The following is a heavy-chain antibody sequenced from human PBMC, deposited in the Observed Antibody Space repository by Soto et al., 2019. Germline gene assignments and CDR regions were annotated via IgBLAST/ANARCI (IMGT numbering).Heavy chain of an antibody. CDR2: INPNSGGT. CDR3: ARGIARRRYFDY. J-gene: IGHJ4*02. CDR1: GYTFTGYY. D-gene: IGHD6-13*01. V-gene: IGHV1-2*02. Sequence: AAVKVSCKASGYTFTGYYMHWVRQAPGQGLEWMGWINPNSGGTNYAQKFQGRVTMTRDTSISTAYMELSRLRSDDTAVYYCARGIARRRYFDYWGQGTLVTVSS.